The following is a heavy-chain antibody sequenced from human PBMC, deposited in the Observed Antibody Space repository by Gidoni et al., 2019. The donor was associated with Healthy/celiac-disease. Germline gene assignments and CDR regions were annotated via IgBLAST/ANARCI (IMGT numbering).Heavy chain of an antibody. J-gene: IGHJ4*02. D-gene: IGHD4-17*01. CDR3: ASIMTTVTTWAWDY. V-gene: IGHV1-2*02. Sequence: QLQLVQSGADVKKPGASVKVSCKASGYTFTGYYMHWVRQAPGQGLEWIGWINTNSGGTNYAQKFQGRVTMTRDTSISTAHMALRRLRSDDTAVYYCASIMTTVTTWAWDYWGQGTLVTVSS. CDR1: GYTFTGYY. CDR2: INTNSGGT.